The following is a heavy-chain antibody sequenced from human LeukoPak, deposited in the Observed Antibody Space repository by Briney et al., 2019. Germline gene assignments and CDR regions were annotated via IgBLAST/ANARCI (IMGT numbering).Heavy chain of an antibody. CDR1: GGTFSSYA. J-gene: IGHJ4*02. Sequence: GASVKVSCKASGGTFSSYAISWVRQAPGQGLEWMGGIIPIFGTANYAQKFQGRVTITADKSTSTAYMELSSLRSEDTAVYYCARDLTTQSRREGIFDYWGQGTLVTVSS. CDR3: ARDLTTQSRREGIFDY. V-gene: IGHV1-69*06. CDR2: IIPIFGTA. D-gene: IGHD5-24*01.